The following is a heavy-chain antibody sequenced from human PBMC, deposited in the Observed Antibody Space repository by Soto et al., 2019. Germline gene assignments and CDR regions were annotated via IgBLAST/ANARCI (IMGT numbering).Heavy chain of an antibody. CDR1: GFSLRTSGVA. Sequence: SGPTLVNPTQTLTLTCTFSGFSLRTSGVAVGWIRQPPGKALEWLALIYGDNDKRYSPSLKSRLTITKGTSKNQVVLTVTNVDPVDTATYYCAHRQEQLNANGFDDWGQGTLVTVSS. CDR3: AHRQEQLNANGFDD. J-gene: IGHJ4*02. D-gene: IGHD6-6*01. V-gene: IGHV2-5*02. CDR2: IYGDNDK.